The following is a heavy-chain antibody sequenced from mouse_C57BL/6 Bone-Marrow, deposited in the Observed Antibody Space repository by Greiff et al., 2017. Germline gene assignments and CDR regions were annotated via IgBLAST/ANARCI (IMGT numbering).Heavy chain of an antibody. Sequence: DVMLVESGGGLVQPKGSLKLSCAASGFSFNTYAMNWVRQAPGKGLEWVARIRSKSNNYATYYADSVKDRFTISRDDSESMLCLQMNNLKTEDTAMYYCVAGTWVAYWGQGTLVTVSA. J-gene: IGHJ3*01. V-gene: IGHV10-1*01. CDR3: VAGTWVAY. D-gene: IGHD4-1*01. CDR1: GFSFNTYA. CDR2: IRSKSNNYAT.